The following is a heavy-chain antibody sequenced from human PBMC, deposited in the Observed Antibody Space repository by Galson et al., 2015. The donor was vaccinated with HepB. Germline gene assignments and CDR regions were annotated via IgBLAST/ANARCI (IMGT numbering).Heavy chain of an antibody. Sequence: SLRLSCAASGFTFSSYSMNWVRQAPGKGLEWVSYISSSSSTIYYADSVKGRFTISRDNAKNSLYLQMNSLRAEDTAVYYCARDSAMPDVHWFDPWGQGTLVTVSS. D-gene: IGHD2-2*01. J-gene: IGHJ5*02. V-gene: IGHV3-48*01. CDR1: GFTFSSYS. CDR3: ARDSAMPDVHWFDP. CDR2: ISSSSSTI.